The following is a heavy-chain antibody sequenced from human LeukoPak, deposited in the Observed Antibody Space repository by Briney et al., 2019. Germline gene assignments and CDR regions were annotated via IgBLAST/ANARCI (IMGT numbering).Heavy chain of an antibody. V-gene: IGHV3-43*02. J-gene: IGHJ4*02. D-gene: IGHD2-2*01. CDR2: ISGDGGST. Sequence: GGSLRLSCAASGFTFDDYAMHWVRQPPGKSLEWVSLISGDGGSTYYADSVKGRFTVSRDNSKNSLYLQMNSLRTEDTALYYCAKDISRNFVVVPATDYWGQGTLVTVSS. CDR1: GFTFDDYA. CDR3: AKDISRNFVVVPATDY.